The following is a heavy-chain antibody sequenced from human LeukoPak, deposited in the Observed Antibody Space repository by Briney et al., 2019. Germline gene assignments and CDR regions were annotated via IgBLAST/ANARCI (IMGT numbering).Heavy chain of an antibody. J-gene: IGHJ4*02. CDR3: AKAGYSGYEYDY. CDR2: ISYDGSNK. Sequence: PGRSLRLSCAASGFTFSSYGMHWVRQAPGKGLEWVAVISYDGSNKYYADSVKGRFTISRDNSKNTLYLQMNSLRAEDTAVYYCAKAGYSGYEYDYWGQGTLVTVSS. CDR1: GFTFSSYG. D-gene: IGHD5-12*01. V-gene: IGHV3-30*18.